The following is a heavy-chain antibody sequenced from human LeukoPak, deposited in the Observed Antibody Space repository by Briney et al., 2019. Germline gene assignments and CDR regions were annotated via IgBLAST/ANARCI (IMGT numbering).Heavy chain of an antibody. V-gene: IGHV1-18*01. CDR1: GYTFTSYG. CDR2: ISAYNGNT. J-gene: IGHJ4*02. CDR3: ARDLLPLRDYYDSSGYYYY. D-gene: IGHD3-22*01. Sequence: ASVKVSCKASGYTFTSYGISWVRQAPGQGLEWMGWISAYNGNTNYAQKLQGRVTMTTDTSTSTAYMELRSLRSDDTAVYYCARDLLPLRDYYDSSGYYYYWGQGTLVTVSS.